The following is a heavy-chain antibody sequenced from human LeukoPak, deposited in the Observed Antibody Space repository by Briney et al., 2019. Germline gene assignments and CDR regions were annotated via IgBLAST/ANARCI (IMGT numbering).Heavy chain of an antibody. J-gene: IGHJ6*03. Sequence: SETLSLTCTVSNDSISNYYWSWVRQPPGKGLEWIGYIYYSGSTNYNPSLKSRVTISVDTSKNQFSLKLSSVTAADTAVYYCARHSQLGYCSSSSCSALYYYMDVWGKGTTVTVSS. CDR1: NDSISNYY. V-gene: IGHV4-59*08. D-gene: IGHD2-2*01. CDR3: ARHSQLGYCSSSSCSALYYYMDV. CDR2: IYYSGST.